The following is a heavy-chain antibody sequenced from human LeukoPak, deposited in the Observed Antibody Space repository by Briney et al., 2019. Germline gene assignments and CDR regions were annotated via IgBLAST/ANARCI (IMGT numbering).Heavy chain of an antibody. CDR2: IMSSSSPI. D-gene: IGHD6-19*01. V-gene: IGHV3-48*01. J-gene: IGHJ4*02. CDR1: GFTLSSYS. CDR3: ARVWSSGWPDPKANFDY. Sequence: GVSLRLSCAASGFTLSSYSMNWVRGAPEEGVVGVSYIMSSSSPIYYANSVKGRFTISRDNAKNSLYLQMNSLRAEDTAVYYCARVWSSGWPDPKANFDYWGQG.